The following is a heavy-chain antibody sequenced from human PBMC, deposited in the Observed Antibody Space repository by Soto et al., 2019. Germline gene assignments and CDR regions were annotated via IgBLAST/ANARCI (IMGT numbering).Heavy chain of an antibody. V-gene: IGHV1-69*01. CDR2: IIPIFGTA. D-gene: IGHD3-22*01. Sequence: QLQLVQSGAEVRKPGSSVKVSCKASGGTFSRHAISWVRQAPGQGLELMGWIIPIFGTANHAQKFQGRVTIIADESTSTVYMDVSSLRSEDTAMYYWARGLGYDSKDYYYAYWGQGTLVIVSS. J-gene: IGHJ4*02. CDR3: ARGLGYDSKDYYYAY. CDR1: GGTFSRHA.